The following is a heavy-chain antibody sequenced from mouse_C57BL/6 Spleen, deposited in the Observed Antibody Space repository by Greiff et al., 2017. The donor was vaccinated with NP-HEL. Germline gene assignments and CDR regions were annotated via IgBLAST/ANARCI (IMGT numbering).Heavy chain of an antibody. D-gene: IGHD1-1*02. CDR1: GYTFTDYE. CDR3: TRGGVYGRYFDY. J-gene: IGHJ2*01. CDR2: IDPETGGT. Sequence: QVQLQQSGAELVRPGASVTLSCKASGYTFTDYEMPWVKQTPVHGLEWIGAIDPETGGTSYNQKFKGKAILTADKSSSTAYMELRSLTSEDSAVYYCTRGGVYGRYFDYWGQGTTLTVSS. V-gene: IGHV1-15*01.